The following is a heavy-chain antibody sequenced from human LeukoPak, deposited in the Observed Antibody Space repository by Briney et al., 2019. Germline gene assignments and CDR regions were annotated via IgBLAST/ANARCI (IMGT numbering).Heavy chain of an antibody. Sequence: ASVKVSCKASGYTFTSYGISWARQAPGQGLEWMGWISAYNGNTNYAQKLQGRVTMTTDTSTSTAYMELRSLRSDDTAVYYCARIKRYSGSYSWFDPWGQGTLVTVSS. CDR1: GYTFTSYG. J-gene: IGHJ5*02. CDR3: ARIKRYSGSYSWFDP. V-gene: IGHV1-18*01. CDR2: ISAYNGNT. D-gene: IGHD1-26*01.